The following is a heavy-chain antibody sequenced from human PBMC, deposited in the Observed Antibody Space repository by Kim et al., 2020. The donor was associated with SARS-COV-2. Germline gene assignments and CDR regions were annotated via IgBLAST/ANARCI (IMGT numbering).Heavy chain of an antibody. D-gene: IGHD3-10*01. V-gene: IGHV4-38-2*02. CDR2: IYHSGST. J-gene: IGHJ4*02. CDR1: GYSISSGYY. Sequence: SETLSLTCTVSGYSISSGYYWGWIRQPPGQGLEWIGSIYHSGSTYYNPSLKSRVTISVDTSKNQFSLKLSSVTAADTAVYYCARGGGSGSYFPTPFDYWGQGTLVTVSS. CDR3: ARGGGSGSYFPTPFDY.